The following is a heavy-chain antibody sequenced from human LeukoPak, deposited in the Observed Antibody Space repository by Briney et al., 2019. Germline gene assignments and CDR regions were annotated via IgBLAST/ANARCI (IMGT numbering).Heavy chain of an antibody. CDR2: IYYSGST. CDR1: GGSISSYY. D-gene: IGHD3-10*01. V-gene: IGHV4-59*12. J-gene: IGHJ4*02. CDR3: ARRPLVIRGVIHPKPFDY. Sequence: SETLSLTCTVSGGSISSYYWSWIRQPPGKGLEWIGYIYYSGSTNYNPSLKSRVTISEDTSKNQLSLKLNSVTAADTAVYYCARRPLVIRGVIHPKPFDYWGQGTLVTVSS.